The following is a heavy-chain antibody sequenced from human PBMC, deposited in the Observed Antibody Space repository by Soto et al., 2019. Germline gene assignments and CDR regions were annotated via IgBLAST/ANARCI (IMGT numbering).Heavy chain of an antibody. V-gene: IGHV3-66*01. CDR3: TRTIWGASSLYLDC. CDR1: GFTVSSNY. J-gene: IGHJ4*02. D-gene: IGHD3-16*01. CDR2: IYSGGLT. Sequence: RLSCAASGFTVSSNYMNWVRQAPGKGLEWVSVIYSGGLTSYADSVKGRFTISRDNSNNTLYLQMNSLRTEHTAVYYCTRTIWGASSLYLDCWGQGTLFTVSS.